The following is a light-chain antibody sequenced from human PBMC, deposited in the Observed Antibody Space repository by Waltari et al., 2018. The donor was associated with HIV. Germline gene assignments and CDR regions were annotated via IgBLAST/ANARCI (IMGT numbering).Light chain of an antibody. J-gene: IGLJ3*02. Sequence: QAVLTQPASLSASPGASASLTCTLRSGINVGTSRLYWYQQKPGSPPRYHLRYRSDSDKEQGSGVPSRFAGSKDASANAGILLISGLQSEDEADYYCMIWHSSAWVFGGGTKLTVL. CDR2: YRSDSDK. V-gene: IGLV5-45*01. CDR1: SGINVGTSR. CDR3: MIWHSSAWV.